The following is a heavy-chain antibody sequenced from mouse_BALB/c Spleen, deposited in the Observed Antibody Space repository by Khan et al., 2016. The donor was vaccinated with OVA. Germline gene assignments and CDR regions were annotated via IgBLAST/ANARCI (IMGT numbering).Heavy chain of an antibody. Sequence: EVELVESGGGLVQPGGSRKLSCAASGFTFSSYGMHWVRQAPEKGLEWVAYISGDSSTIYYVDTVKGRFTISRDNHKNTLFLQMTSLMSADETGNYCGTSYFYDYCFDYWGQGTSLTVSS. J-gene: IGHJ2*02. V-gene: IGHV5-17*02. D-gene: IGHD1-1*01. CDR3: GTSYFYDYCFDY. CDR1: GFTFSSYG. CDR2: ISGDSSTI.